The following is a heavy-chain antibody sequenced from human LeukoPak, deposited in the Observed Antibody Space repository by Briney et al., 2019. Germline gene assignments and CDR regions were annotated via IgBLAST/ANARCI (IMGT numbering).Heavy chain of an antibody. D-gene: IGHD3-22*01. V-gene: IGHV3-30*18. CDR2: ISYDGSNK. Sequence: GGSLRLSCAASGFTFSSYGMHWVRQAPGKGLEWVAVISYDGSNKYYADSVKGRFTISRDNSKNTLYLQMNSLRAEDTAVYYCAKDLLSMIVVVTPWNYYYYGMDDWGQGTTVTVSS. J-gene: IGHJ6*02. CDR3: AKDLLSMIVVVTPWNYYYYGMDD. CDR1: GFTFSSYG.